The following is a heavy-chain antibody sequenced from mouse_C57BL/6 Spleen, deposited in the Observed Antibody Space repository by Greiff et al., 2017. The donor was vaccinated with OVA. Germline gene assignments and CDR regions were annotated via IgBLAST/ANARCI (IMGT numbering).Heavy chain of an antibody. J-gene: IGHJ4*01. CDR1: GFTFSDYG. Sequence: EVQVVESGGGLVKPGGSLKLSCAASGFTFSDYGMHWVRQAPEKGLEWVAYISSGSSTIYYADTVKGRFTISRDNAKNTLFLQMTSLRSEDTAMYYCARSYYGSSYPHAMDYWGQGTSVTVSS. CDR2: ISSGSSTI. V-gene: IGHV5-17*01. D-gene: IGHD1-1*01. CDR3: ARSYYGSSYPHAMDY.